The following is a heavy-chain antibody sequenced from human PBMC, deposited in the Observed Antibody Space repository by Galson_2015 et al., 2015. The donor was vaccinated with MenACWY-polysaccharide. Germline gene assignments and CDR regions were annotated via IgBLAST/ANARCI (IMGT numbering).Heavy chain of an antibody. Sequence: SLRLSCAASGFTFSSYAMSWVRQAPAKGLEWVTSISGTGGDTYYADSVKGRFTISTDNSKNTLYLQMYSLRAEDTALYYCAGGGISRAPQFDFWGQGTLVTVSS. CDR1: GFTFSSYA. CDR2: ISGTGGDT. CDR3: AGGGISRAPQFDF. D-gene: IGHD3-16*01. V-gene: IGHV3-23*01. J-gene: IGHJ4*02.